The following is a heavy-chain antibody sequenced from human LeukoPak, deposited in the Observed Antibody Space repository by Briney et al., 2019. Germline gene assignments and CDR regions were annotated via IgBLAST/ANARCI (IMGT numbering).Heavy chain of an antibody. CDR1: GGSISSYY. V-gene: IGHV4-59*01. CDR3: ARTNIAPGAFDI. CDR2: IYYSGST. J-gene: IGHJ3*02. Sequence: SETLSLTCTVSGGSISSYYWSWIRQPPGKGLEWIGYIYYSGSTNYNPSLKSRVTISVDTSKNQFSLKLSSVTAADTAVYYCARTNIAPGAFDIWGQGTMVTVSS. D-gene: IGHD6-13*01.